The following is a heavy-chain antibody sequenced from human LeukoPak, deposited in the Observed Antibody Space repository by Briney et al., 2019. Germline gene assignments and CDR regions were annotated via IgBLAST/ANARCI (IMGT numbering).Heavy chain of an antibody. D-gene: IGHD5-18*01. J-gene: IGHJ6*03. CDR2: INQDESVK. Sequence: GSLRLSCSASGFTFSTSWMSWVRQAPGKGLEWVANINQDESVKYYVDSVKGRFTISRDNAKNSLYLQMNSLRAEDTAVYYCARGGHSYGYAYYYYMDVWGKGTTVTVSS. CDR1: GFTFSTSW. CDR3: ARGGHSYGYAYYYYMDV. V-gene: IGHV3-7*01.